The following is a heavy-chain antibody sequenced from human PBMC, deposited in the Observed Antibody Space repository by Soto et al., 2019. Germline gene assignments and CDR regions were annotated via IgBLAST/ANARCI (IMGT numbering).Heavy chain of an antibody. J-gene: IGHJ5*02. CDR2: IYYSGST. CDR3: ARVPLAGDFWIDP. Sequence: SETLSLTCTVSGGSISSYYWSWIRQPPGKGLEWIGYIYYSGSTNYNPSLKSRVTISVDTSKNQFSLKLSSVTAADTAVYYCARVPLAGDFWIDPWGQGILVTVSS. V-gene: IGHV4-59*01. D-gene: IGHD6-19*01. CDR1: GGSISSYY.